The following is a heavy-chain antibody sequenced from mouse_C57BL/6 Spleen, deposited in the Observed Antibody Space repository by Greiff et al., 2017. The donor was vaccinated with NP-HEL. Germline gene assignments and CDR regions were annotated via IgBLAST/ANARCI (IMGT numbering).Heavy chain of an antibody. D-gene: IGHD2-14*01. Sequence: QVQLQQPGAELVQPGASVKLSCKASGYTFTGYWMHWVRQRPGQGLEWIGMIRPNSGSTNYNEKFKSKATMTVDKSTSTAYMQLSRLTSEDSAVYYCAKSDRKDFDDWGQGTTLTVSS. CDR1: GYTFTGYW. J-gene: IGHJ2*01. CDR2: IRPNSGST. CDR3: AKSDRKDFDD. V-gene: IGHV1-64*01.